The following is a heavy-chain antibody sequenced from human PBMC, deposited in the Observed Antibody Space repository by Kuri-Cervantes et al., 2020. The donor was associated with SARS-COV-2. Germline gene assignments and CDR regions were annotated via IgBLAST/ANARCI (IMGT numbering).Heavy chain of an antibody. CDR2: INHSGST. Sequence: SETLSLTCTVSGGSISGSSYYWSWIRQPPGKGLEWIGEINHSGSTNYNPSLKSRVTISVDTSKNQFSLKLSSVTAADTAVYYCARQYNSNYYYYYYMDVWGKGTTVTVSS. J-gene: IGHJ6*03. CDR1: GGSISGSSYY. D-gene: IGHD4-11*01. V-gene: IGHV4-39*01. CDR3: ARQYNSNYYYYYYMDV.